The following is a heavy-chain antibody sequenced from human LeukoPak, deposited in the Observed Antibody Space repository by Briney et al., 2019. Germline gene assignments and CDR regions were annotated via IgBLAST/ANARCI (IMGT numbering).Heavy chain of an antibody. CDR3: ARLYYYDSSGYYYFDY. Sequence: GESLKISCKGSGYSFTSHWISWVRQMPGKGLEWMGRIDPSDSYTNYSPSFQGHVTISADKSISTAYLQWSSLKASDTAMYYCARLYYYDSSGYYYFDYWGQGTLVTVSS. D-gene: IGHD3-22*01. J-gene: IGHJ4*02. CDR2: IDPSDSYT. CDR1: GYSFTSHW. V-gene: IGHV5-10-1*01.